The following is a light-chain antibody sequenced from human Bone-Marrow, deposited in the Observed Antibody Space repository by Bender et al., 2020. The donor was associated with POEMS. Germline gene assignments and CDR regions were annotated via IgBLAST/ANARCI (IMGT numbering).Light chain of an antibody. V-gene: IGLV1-47*01. CDR1: SSNIGSNT. CDR3: AAWGASLSAWV. Sequence: QSVLTQPPSASGTPGQRVTISCSGSSSNIGSNTVNWYQQLPGTAPRLLIYRTDQRPSGVPDRFSGSKSGTSASLTISGLRSEDEADYYCAAWGASLSAWVFGGGTKLTVL. CDR2: RTD. J-gene: IGLJ3*02.